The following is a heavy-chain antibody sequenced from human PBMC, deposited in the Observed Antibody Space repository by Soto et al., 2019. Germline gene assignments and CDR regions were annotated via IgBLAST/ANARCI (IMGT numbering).Heavy chain of an antibody. Sequence: GGSMRLSCTASGFTFSNAWMTWVRQAPGKGLEWVGRIKSKTDGGTTDYAAPVKGRFTISRDDSKNTMYLQMNSLKTEDTAVYYCTIPRGPMIRPWGQGTLVTVSS. CDR3: TIPRGPMIRP. CDR2: IKSKTDGGTT. J-gene: IGHJ5*02. V-gene: IGHV3-15*01. CDR1: GFTFSNAW. D-gene: IGHD3-22*01.